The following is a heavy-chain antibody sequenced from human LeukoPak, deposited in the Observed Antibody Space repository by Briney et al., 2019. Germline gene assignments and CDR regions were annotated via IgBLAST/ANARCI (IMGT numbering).Heavy chain of an antibody. Sequence: SETLSLTCTVSGGSISSSSYYWGWIRQPPGKGLEWIGSIYYSGSTYYNPSLKSRVTISVDTSKDQFSLKLSSVTAADTAVYYCARDIEAGPIDYWGQGTLITVSS. CDR1: GGSISSSSYY. CDR2: IYYSGST. D-gene: IGHD2-15*01. V-gene: IGHV4-39*07. J-gene: IGHJ4*02. CDR3: ARDIEAGPIDY.